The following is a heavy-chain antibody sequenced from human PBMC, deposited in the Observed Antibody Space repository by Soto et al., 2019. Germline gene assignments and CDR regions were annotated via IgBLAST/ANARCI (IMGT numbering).Heavy chain of an antibody. CDR3: AKDLKAARVSPSDYYYYGMDV. J-gene: IGHJ6*02. D-gene: IGHD6-6*01. CDR1: GFTFSSYA. CDR2: ISGSGGGT. V-gene: IGHV3-23*01. Sequence: GGSLRLSCAASGFTFSSYAMSWVRQAPGKGLEWVSSISGSGGGTYYADSVKGRFTISRDNSKNTLSLQMNSLRAEDTAVYYCAKDLKAARVSPSDYYYYGMDVWGQGTTVTVSS.